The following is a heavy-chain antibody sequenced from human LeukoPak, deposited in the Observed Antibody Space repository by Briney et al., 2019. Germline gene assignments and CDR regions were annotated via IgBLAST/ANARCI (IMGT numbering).Heavy chain of an antibody. CDR1: GGSISSSSYY. D-gene: IGHD6-13*01. V-gene: IGHV4-39*01. J-gene: IGHJ4*02. CDR2: IYYSGST. Sequence: PSETLSLTCTVSGGSISSSSYYWGWIRQPPGKGLEWIGSIYYSGSTCYNPSLKSRITISVDMPKNQFSLKLSSVTAADTAVYYCARTYRYSSSSPYYFDYWGQGTLVTVSS. CDR3: ARTYRYSSSSPYYFDY.